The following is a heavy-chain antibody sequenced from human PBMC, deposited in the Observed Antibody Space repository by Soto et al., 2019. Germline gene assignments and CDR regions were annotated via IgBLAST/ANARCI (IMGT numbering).Heavy chain of an antibody. CDR1: GYTFINYY. V-gene: IGHV1-46*03. J-gene: IGHJ4*02. Sequence: PSVKVSCKASGYTFINYYMHWVRQAPGRGLESVGAINPNGGSTAYAQSFQGRVTLTRDPSTSTVYMELTSLRSEDTALYYCARDGDTTVEATAYGGIAYWGQGTMVTVSS. D-gene: IGHD2-15*01. CDR3: ARDGDTTVEATAYGGIAY. CDR2: INPNGGST.